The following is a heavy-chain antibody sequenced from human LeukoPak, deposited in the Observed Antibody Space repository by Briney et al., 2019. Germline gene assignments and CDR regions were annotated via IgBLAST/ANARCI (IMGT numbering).Heavy chain of an antibody. CDR1: GYTFTSYD. D-gene: IGHD3-22*01. J-gene: IGHJ5*02. CDR3: ARDYAYYDSSGYYNWFDP. CDR2: MNPNSGNT. Sequence: GASVKVSCTASGYTFTSYDINWVRQATGQGLEWMGWMNPNSGNTGYAQKFQGRVTMTRNTSISTAYMELSSLRSEDTAVYYCARDYAYYDSSGYYNWFDPWGQGTLVTVSS. V-gene: IGHV1-8*01.